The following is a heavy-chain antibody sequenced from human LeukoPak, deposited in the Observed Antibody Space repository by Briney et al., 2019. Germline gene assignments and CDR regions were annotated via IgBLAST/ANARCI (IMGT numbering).Heavy chain of an antibody. CDR1: GGSISSSY. V-gene: IGHV4-59*08. Sequence: TSETLSLTCTVSGGSISSSYWSWIRQPPGKGLEWIGYIHYSGSTNYNPSLKSRATISVDTSKAHFSLKLSSATATDTAAYYCARHDPGWFGTWGQGTLVTVSS. CDR2: IHYSGST. CDR3: ARHDPGWFGT. J-gene: IGHJ5*02. D-gene: IGHD7-27*01.